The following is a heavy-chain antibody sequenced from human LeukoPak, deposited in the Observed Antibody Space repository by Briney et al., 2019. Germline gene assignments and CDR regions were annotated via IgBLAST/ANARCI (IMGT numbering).Heavy chain of an antibody. CDR1: GFTFDNYG. D-gene: IGHD2-8*01. V-gene: IGHV3-20*04. Sequence: GGSLRLSCAASGFTFDNYGINWVRQAPGKGLEWVSRIHWNGGRTGYADSVKGRFTISRDNAKNSLYLQMNSLRAEDTAVYYCARVVYASSNWFDPWGQGTLVTVSS. CDR2: IHWNGGRT. CDR3: ARVVYASSNWFDP. J-gene: IGHJ5*02.